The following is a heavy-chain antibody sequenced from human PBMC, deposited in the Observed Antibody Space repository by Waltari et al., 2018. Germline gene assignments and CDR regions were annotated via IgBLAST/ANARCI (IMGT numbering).Heavy chain of an antibody. CDR2: RLPIFREA. J-gene: IGHJ4*02. CDR1: GGPLSDYA. V-gene: IGHV1-69*05. Sequence: QVHLVQSGAEVKKPGSSVKVSCRASGGPLSDYAITWVRQAPGQGLEWMGGRLPIFREANYAQKFQGRVTITTDASTNTAYLELTSLRSEDTAVYFCARGVGDKNFFHYWGQGTLVTVSS. CDR3: ARGVGDKNFFHY. D-gene: IGHD3-10*01.